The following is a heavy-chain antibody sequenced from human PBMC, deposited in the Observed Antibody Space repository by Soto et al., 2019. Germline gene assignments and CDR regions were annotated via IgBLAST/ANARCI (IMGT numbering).Heavy chain of an antibody. CDR2: ISGTGYNT. J-gene: IGHJ4*02. V-gene: IGHV3-23*01. Sequence: GGSLRLSCAASGCPFTSYAMNWVRLAPGKGLEWVSAISGTGYNTYYADSVKGRFTISRDNTKNTLYLQMNSLRAEDTAVYYCAKAGFSSSWSPTYFDYWGQGTLVTVSS. D-gene: IGHD6-13*01. CDR3: AKAGFSSSWSPTYFDY. CDR1: GCPFTSYA.